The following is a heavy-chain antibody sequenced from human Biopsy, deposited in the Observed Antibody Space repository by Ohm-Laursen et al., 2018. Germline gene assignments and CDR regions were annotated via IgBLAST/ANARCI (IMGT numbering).Heavy chain of an antibody. D-gene: IGHD2-15*01. Sequence: PPGTLSLTCVVFGKTFSDYQWSWIRQPPGKGLEWIGQINQAGTTNYNPSLKSRVSISADASKYEFSLRLTSVTAADTAVYLCGNEVHGRDYWGLGAQVTVSS. CDR1: GKTFSDYQ. V-gene: IGHV4-34*08. J-gene: IGHJ4*02. CDR3: GNEVHGRDY. CDR2: INQAGTT.